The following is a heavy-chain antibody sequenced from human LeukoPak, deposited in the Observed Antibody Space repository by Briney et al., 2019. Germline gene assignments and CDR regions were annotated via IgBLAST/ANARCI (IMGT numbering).Heavy chain of an antibody. D-gene: IGHD3-22*01. Sequence: PSQTLSLTCTVSGGSISSGSYYWSWIRQPAGKGLEWIVRIYTSGSTNYNPSLKSRVTISVDTSKNQFSLKLSSVTAADTAVYYCARGSGYLLDRDYWGQGTLVTVSS. J-gene: IGHJ4*02. V-gene: IGHV4-61*02. CDR3: ARGSGYLLDRDY. CDR1: GGSISSGSYY. CDR2: IYTSGST.